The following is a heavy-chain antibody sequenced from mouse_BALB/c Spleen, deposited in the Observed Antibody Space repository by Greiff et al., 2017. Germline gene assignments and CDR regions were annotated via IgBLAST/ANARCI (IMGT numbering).Heavy chain of an antibody. J-gene: IGHJ1*01. CDR3: ARGYFDV. CDR1: GYTFTSYT. V-gene: IGHV1-4*01. Sequence: VQLQQSGAELARPGASVKMSCKASGYTFTSYTMHWVNQRPGQGLEWIGYINPSSGYTNYNQKFKDKATLTADKSSSTAYMQLSSLTSEDSAVYYCARGYFDVWGAGTTVTVSS. CDR2: INPSSGYT.